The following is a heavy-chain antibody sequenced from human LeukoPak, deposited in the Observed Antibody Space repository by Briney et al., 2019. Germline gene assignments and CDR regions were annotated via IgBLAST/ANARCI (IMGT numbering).Heavy chain of an antibody. CDR3: AKDGGVCSIGGNWFDP. CDR1: GFTFSSYG. D-gene: IGHD1-26*01. V-gene: IGHV3-30*02. CDR2: IRYDGSNK. J-gene: IGHJ5*02. Sequence: PGGSLRLSCSASGFTFSSYGMHWVRQAPGKGLEWVAFIRYDGSNKYYADSVKGRFTISRDNSKNTLYLQMNSLRAEDTAVYYCAKDGGVCSIGGNWFDPWGQGTLVTVSS.